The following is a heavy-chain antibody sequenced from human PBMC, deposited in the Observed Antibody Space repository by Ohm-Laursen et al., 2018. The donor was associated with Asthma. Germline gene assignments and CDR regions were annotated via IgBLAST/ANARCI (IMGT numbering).Heavy chain of an antibody. CDR3: ARDVMEWYLPAFDF. CDR1: GFTFEKYA. CDR2: ISGSGGST. V-gene: IGHV3-23*01. D-gene: IGHD3-3*01. J-gene: IGHJ4*02. Sequence: GSLRLSCAASGFTFEKYAMNWVRQAPGKGLEWVSAISGSGGSTYYADSVNGRFTVSRDDSKNTLYLQMNSLRPDDTAVYYCARDVMEWYLPAFDFWGQGTLVTVSS.